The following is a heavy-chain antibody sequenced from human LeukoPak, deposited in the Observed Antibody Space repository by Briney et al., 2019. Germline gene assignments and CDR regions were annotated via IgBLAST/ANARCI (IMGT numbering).Heavy chain of an antibody. CDR1: GGSISSYY. Sequence: SETLSLTCTVSGGSISSYYWSWIRQPPGKGLEWIGYIYYSGSTNYNPSLKSRVPISVDTSKSTFSLKMNSVTAADTAVYYCARVVPADEYPGWFDPWGPGTLVTVSS. D-gene: IGHD2-2*01. CDR3: ARVVPADEYPGWFDP. CDR2: IYYSGST. V-gene: IGHV4-59*01. J-gene: IGHJ5*02.